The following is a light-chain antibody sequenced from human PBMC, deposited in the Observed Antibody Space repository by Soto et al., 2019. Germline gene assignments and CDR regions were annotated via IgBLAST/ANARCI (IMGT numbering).Light chain of an antibody. CDR2: EVS. CDR1: GSDVGGYDY. J-gene: IGLJ1*01. CDR3: SSYAGSKNFYV. Sequence: QSALTQPPSASGSPGQSVTIFCTGTGSDVGGYDYVSWYQQHPGKAPKLMIYEVSKRPSGVPDRFSGSKSGNTASLTVSGLQAEDEADYYCSSYAGSKNFYVFGTGTKLTVL. V-gene: IGLV2-8*01.